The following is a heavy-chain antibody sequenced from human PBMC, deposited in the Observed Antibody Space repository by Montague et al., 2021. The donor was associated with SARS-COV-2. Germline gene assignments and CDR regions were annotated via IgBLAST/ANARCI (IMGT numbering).Heavy chain of an antibody. D-gene: IGHD4-23*01. CDR1: GLTFTNYA. CDR3: ASSEGLTVVTGYYYGMDV. J-gene: IGHJ6*02. Sequence: SLRLSCAASGLTFTNYAMHWVRQAPGKGLEWVAVISYDGSNKYYVDSVKGRFTISRDNSKNTLYLQMNSLRAEDTAVYYCASSEGLTVVTGYYYGMDVWGQGTTVTVSS. V-gene: IGHV3-30*04. CDR2: ISYDGSNK.